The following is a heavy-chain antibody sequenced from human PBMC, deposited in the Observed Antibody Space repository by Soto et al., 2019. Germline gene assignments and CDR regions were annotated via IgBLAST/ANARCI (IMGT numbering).Heavy chain of an antibody. CDR3: ARGKHLLTYYYFYGMDV. CDR2: INHSGST. Sequence: QVQLQQWGGGLLDPSETLSLTCTVYGGSFSGYYWSWIRQPPGKGLEWIGEINHSGSTNYNPSLKSRVTISVDMSKNHLSLRLTSVTAADTAVYYCARGKHLLTYYYFYGMDVWGQGTTVTVSS. D-gene: IGHD7-27*01. J-gene: IGHJ6*02. V-gene: IGHV4-34*01. CDR1: GGSFSGYY.